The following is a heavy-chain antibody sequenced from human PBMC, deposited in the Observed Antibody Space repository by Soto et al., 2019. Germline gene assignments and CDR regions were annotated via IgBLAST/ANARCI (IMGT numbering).Heavy chain of an antibody. Sequence: PSETLSLTCAVYGGSFSGYYWSWIRQPPGKGLEWIGEINHSGSTNYNPSLKSRVTISVDTSKNQFSLKLSSVTAADTAVYYCARGRSHGITIFGAGPSSGMDVWGQGTTVTVSS. CDR1: GGSFSGYY. CDR2: INHSGST. CDR3: ARGRSHGITIFGAGPSSGMDV. V-gene: IGHV4-34*01. D-gene: IGHD3-3*01. J-gene: IGHJ6*02.